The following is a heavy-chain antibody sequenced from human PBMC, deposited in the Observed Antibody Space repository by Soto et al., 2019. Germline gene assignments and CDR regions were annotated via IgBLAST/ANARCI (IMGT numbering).Heavy chain of an antibody. V-gene: IGHV3-64*01. CDR1: GFTFSSYA. CDR3: ARFEFGVVTTSFYASTTRGDAFDI. D-gene: IGHD2-21*02. CDR2: ISSNGGSK. Sequence: EVQLVESGGGLVQPGGSLRLSCAASGFTFSSYAMHWVRQAPGKGLEYVSAISSNGGSKYYANSVKGRFTISRDNSKNTLYLQMGSLRAEDMAVYYCARFEFGVVTTSFYASTTRGDAFDIWGQGTMVTVSS. J-gene: IGHJ3*02.